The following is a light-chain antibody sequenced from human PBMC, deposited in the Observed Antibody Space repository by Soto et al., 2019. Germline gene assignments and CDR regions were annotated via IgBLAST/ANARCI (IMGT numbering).Light chain of an antibody. Sequence: EMVMTQSPATLSVSPGERETLSCRASQSVSSNLAWYQQKPGQAPRLLIYGASTRATGIPARFSGSWSGTEFTLTISSLQSEDFAVYYCQQYNNWPTWTFGQGTKV. CDR1: QSVSSN. V-gene: IGKV3-15*01. J-gene: IGKJ1*01. CDR2: GAS. CDR3: QQYNNWPTWT.